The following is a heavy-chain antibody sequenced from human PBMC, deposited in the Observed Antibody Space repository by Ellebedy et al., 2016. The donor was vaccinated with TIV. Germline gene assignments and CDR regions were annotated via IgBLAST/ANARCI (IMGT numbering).Heavy chain of an antibody. CDR2: ISYDGSIK. CDR3: ARARGVGSYWNYYGMDV. Sequence: PGGSLRLSCAASGFTFSNSAMHWVRQAPGKGLEWVTLISYDGSIKYYADSVKGRFTISRDNSKNTLYLHMNSLRTEDTAVYCCARARGVGSYWNYYGMDVWGQGTTVTVSS. V-gene: IGHV3-30*01. D-gene: IGHD1-26*01. CDR1: GFTFSNSA. J-gene: IGHJ6*02.